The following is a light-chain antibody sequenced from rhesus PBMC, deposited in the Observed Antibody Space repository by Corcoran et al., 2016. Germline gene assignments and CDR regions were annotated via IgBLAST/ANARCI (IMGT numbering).Light chain of an antibody. Sequence: DIQMTQSPSSLSASVGDRVTITCRASQGISDYLSWYPQKPGKAPKRLFYAASSLESGVPSRFSGSGSGTEVTLTISSLQPEDFAAYYCLQGYTTPFTFGPGTKLDIK. CDR2: AAS. J-gene: IGKJ3*01. V-gene: IGKV1-36*02. CDR3: LQGYTTPFT. CDR1: QGISDY.